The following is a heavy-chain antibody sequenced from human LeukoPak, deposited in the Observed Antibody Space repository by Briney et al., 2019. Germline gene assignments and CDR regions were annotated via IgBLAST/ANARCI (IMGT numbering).Heavy chain of an antibody. CDR2: ISAYNGNN. J-gene: IGHJ4*02. D-gene: IGHD3-9*01. Sequence: APVKVSCKASGYTFTSYYMHCVRQAPGHGLEWMGWISAYNGNNNYAQKLHGSVIMTTDTSTSTAYMELRSLRSDDTAVYYCGGEKDYYDILTGFLYWGQGTLVTVSS. CDR3: GGEKDYYDILTGFLY. CDR1: GYTFTSYY. V-gene: IGHV1-18*04.